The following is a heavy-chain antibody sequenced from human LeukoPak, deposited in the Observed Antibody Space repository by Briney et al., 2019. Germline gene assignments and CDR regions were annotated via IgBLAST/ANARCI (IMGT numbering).Heavy chain of an antibody. CDR1: GGSFSGYY. J-gene: IGHJ4*02. CDR2: INHSGST. D-gene: IGHD3-10*01. CDR3: ASRNLYGSGSYYIGY. Sequence: SETLSLTCAVYGGSFSGYYWSWIRQPPGKGLEWMGEINHSGSTNYNPSLKSRVTISVDTSKNQFSLKLSSVTAADTAVYYCASRNLYGSGSYYIGYWGQGTLVTVSS. V-gene: IGHV4-34*01.